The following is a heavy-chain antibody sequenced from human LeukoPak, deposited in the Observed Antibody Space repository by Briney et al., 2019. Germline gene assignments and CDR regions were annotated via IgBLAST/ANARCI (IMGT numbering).Heavy chain of an antibody. Sequence: GGSLRLSCAASGFAFSSFAMGWVRQSPGKGLEWLSTINGGGNTTFYSDSVKGHFTISRDNSKNTLYLHMDGLRPDDTATYYCTKELHVAVAVADYYYFYMDVWGRGTAVTVSS. J-gene: IGHJ6*03. D-gene: IGHD6-19*01. V-gene: IGHV3-23*01. CDR3: TKELHVAVAVADYYYFYMDV. CDR2: INGGGNTT. CDR1: GFAFSSFA.